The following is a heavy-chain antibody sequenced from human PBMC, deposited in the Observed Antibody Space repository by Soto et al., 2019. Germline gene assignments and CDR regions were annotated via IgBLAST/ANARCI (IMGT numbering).Heavy chain of an antibody. CDR2: INHTGGT. J-gene: IGHJ5*02. CDR1: GGSVNGYY. V-gene: IGHV4-34*01. Sequence: SETLSLTCAVDGGSVNGYYWNWIRQPPGKGLEWIGEINHTGGTHYNPSLKSRATMSVDTSKNQFSLRLSSVTAADTAIYYCATRITVFGLLIPPFDPWGQGTQVTVSS. CDR3: ATRITVFGLLIPPFDP. D-gene: IGHD3-3*01.